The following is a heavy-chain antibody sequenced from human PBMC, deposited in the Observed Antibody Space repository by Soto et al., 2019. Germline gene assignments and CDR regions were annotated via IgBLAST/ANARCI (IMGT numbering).Heavy chain of an antibody. V-gene: IGHV3-15*01. Sequence: VQLVESGGGLVKPGGSLRLSCAASGFIFSNAWMSWVRQAPGKGLEWVGRIKSKTDGGTTDYAAPVKGRFTISRDDSKNTLYLQMNSLKTEDTAVYYCTTEYNWNDEGFFDYWGQGTLVTVSS. J-gene: IGHJ4*02. CDR3: TTEYNWNDEGFFDY. D-gene: IGHD1-20*01. CDR2: IKSKTDGGTT. CDR1: GFIFSNAW.